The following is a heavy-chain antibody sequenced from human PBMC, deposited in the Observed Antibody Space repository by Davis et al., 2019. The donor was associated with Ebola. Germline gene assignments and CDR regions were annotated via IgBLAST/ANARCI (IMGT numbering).Heavy chain of an antibody. CDR1: GYTFTSYY. CDR3: AREWIVVVVAANHYYYYGMDV. J-gene: IGHJ6*04. D-gene: IGHD2-15*01. Sequence: AASVKVSCKASGYTFTSYYMHWVRQAPGQGLEWMGIINPRGGSTRYAQKFQGRVTMTRDTSTSTVYMELSSLRSEDTAVYYRAREWIVVVVAANHYYYYGMDVWGKGTTVTVSS. CDR2: INPRGGST. V-gene: IGHV1-46*01.